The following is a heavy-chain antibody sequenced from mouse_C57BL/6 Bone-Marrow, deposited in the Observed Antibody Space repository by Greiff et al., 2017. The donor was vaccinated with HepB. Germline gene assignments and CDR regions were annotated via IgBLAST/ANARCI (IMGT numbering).Heavy chain of an antibody. V-gene: IGHV5-16*01. J-gene: IGHJ1*03. CDR2: INYDGSST. D-gene: IGHD1-1*01. CDR3: ARDKITTEDWYFDV. CDR1: GFTFSDYY. Sequence: EVQLVESEGGLVQPGSSMKLSCTASGFTFSDYYMAWVRQVPEKGLEWVANINYDGSSTYYLDSLKSRFIISRDNAKNILYLQMSSMKSEDTATYYCARDKITTEDWYFDVWGTGTTVTVSS.